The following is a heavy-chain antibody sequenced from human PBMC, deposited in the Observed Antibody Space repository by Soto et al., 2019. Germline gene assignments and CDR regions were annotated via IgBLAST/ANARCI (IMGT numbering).Heavy chain of an antibody. D-gene: IGHD2-2*01. V-gene: IGHV3-30*18. J-gene: IGHJ6*02. CDR3: AKDRRRYCSSTYCTGMDV. CDR1: GFTFSSYG. CDR2: ISFDGNIR. Sequence: ESGGGVVQPERSLRLSCAASGFTFSSYGMHWVRQAPGKGLEWVAVISFDGNIRYYADSVKGRFTISRDNSKNTLYLQMNSLRPEDTAVYYCAKDRRRYCSSTYCTGMDVWGQGTTVTVSS.